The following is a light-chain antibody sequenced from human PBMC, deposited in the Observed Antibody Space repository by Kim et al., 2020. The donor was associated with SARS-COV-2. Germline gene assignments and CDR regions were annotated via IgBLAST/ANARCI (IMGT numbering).Light chain of an antibody. CDR2: DVS. J-gene: IGLJ2*01. V-gene: IGLV2-11*01. Sequence: SPGQSVTISCTGTSSDVGGYNYVSWYQQHPGKAPKLMIYDVSKRPSGVPDRFSGSKSGNTASLTVSGLQAEDEADYYCCSYAGSRVFGGGTQLTV. CDR1: SSDVGGYNY. CDR3: CSYAGSRV.